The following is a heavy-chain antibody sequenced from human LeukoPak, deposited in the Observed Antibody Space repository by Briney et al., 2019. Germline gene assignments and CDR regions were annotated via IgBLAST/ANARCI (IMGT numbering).Heavy chain of an antibody. J-gene: IGHJ4*02. Sequence: SETLSLTCAVSGDSISSGGYSWSWVRQPPGKGLEWIGYIYSSGRSYYNPSLQSRVTISIDTSKNEFSLKVTSVTATDTAVYYCARDPYDSGIWGQGTLVTVSS. V-gene: IGHV4-30-4*07. D-gene: IGHD3-10*01. CDR3: ARDPYDSGI. CDR2: IYSSGRS. CDR1: GDSISSGGYS.